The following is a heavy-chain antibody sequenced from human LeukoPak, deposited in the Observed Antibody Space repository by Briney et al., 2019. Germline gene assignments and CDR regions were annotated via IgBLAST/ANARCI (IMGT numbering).Heavy chain of an antibody. J-gene: IGHJ5*02. D-gene: IGHD2-2*01. V-gene: IGHV1-18*01. CDR1: GYTFTSYS. CDR3: ARDPPIVVVPAARARFDP. Sequence: EASVKVSCKASGYTFTSYSISWVRQAPGQGLEWMGWISAYNGNTNYAQKLQGRVTMTTDTSTSTAYMELRSLRSDDAAVYYCARDPPIVVVPAARARFDPWGQGTLVTVSS. CDR2: ISAYNGNT.